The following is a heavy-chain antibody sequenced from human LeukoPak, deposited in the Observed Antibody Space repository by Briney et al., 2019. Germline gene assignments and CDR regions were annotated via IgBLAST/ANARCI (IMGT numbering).Heavy chain of an antibody. CDR1: GFTFRRYW. V-gene: IGHV3-7*05. Sequence: GGSLRLSCAASGFTFRRYWMSWARQASGKGLEWVANIKQDGSEKYFVDSVKGRFTISRDNANKLLYLQMNSLRAEDTAVYYCSRSLDHWGQGTLVTVSS. CDR2: IKQDGSEK. J-gene: IGHJ4*02. CDR3: SRSLDH.